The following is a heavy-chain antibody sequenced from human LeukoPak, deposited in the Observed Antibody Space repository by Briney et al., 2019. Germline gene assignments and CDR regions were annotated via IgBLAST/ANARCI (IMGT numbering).Heavy chain of an antibody. J-gene: IGHJ4*02. CDR2: IFPSGGEI. V-gene: IGHV3-23*01. CDR1: GFTFSTFA. Sequence: GGSLRLSCEASGFTFSTFAMIWVRQPPGKGLEWVSSIFPSGGEIHYADSVRGRFTISRDNSKSTLSLQMNSLRAEDTAVHYCARRNPYAHFDYWGQGTLVTVSS. CDR3: ARRNPYAHFDY. D-gene: IGHD2/OR15-2a*01.